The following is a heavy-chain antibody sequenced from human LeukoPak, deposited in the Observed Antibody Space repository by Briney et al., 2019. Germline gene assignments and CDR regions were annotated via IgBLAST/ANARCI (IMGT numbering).Heavy chain of an antibody. J-gene: IGHJ6*02. V-gene: IGHV1-46*01. CDR2: INPSGGST. D-gene: IGHD5-18*01. CDR1: GYTFTNYY. Sequence: GASVTVSFKSSGYTFTNYYMHWVRQAPGQGREWMGIINPSGGSTSYAQKFQGRVTMTRDTSTSTVYMELSSLRSEDTAVYYCARGTWIQLPYYYGMDVWGQGTTVTVSS. CDR3: ARGTWIQLPYYYGMDV.